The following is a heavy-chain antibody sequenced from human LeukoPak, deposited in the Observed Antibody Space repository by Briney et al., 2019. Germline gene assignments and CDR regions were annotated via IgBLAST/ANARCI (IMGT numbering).Heavy chain of an antibody. D-gene: IGHD6-6*01. CDR3: ARGIAARTHFDY. CDR2: IYYSGST. V-gene: IGHV4-31*03. J-gene: IGHJ4*02. CDR1: GGSISSGGYY. Sequence: PSQTLSLTCTVSGGSISSGGYYWSWIRQHPGKGLEWIGYIYYSGSTYYNPSLKSRVTISVDTSKNQFSLKLSSVTAADTAVYYCARGIAARTHFDYWGQGTLVTVSS.